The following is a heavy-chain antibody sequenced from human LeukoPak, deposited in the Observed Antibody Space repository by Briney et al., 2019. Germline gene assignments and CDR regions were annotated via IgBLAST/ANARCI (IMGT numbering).Heavy chain of an antibody. D-gene: IGHD6-19*01. CDR3: AVAVAGISDLDY. J-gene: IGHJ4*02. Sequence: SVKVSCKASGGTFSSYAISWVRQAPGQGLEWMGGIIPIFGTANYAQKFQGRVTITADESTSTAYMELSSLRSEDTAVYYCAVAVAGISDLDYWGQETLVTVSS. CDR1: GGTFSSYA. V-gene: IGHV1-69*13. CDR2: IIPIFGTA.